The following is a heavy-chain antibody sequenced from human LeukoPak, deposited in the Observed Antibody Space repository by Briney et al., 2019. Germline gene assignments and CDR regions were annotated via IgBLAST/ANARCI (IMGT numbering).Heavy chain of an antibody. V-gene: IGHV3-23*01. CDR1: GFTFDDHG. CDR2: ISGSGGST. J-gene: IGHJ3*02. CDR3: AKDSGVGSPGAFDI. Sequence: GGSLRVSCAASGFTFDDHGMSWVRQAPGKGLEWVSAISGSGGSTYYADSVKGRFTISRDNSKNTLYLQMNSLRAEDTAVYYCAKDSGVGSPGAFDIWGQGTMVTVSS. D-gene: IGHD1-26*01.